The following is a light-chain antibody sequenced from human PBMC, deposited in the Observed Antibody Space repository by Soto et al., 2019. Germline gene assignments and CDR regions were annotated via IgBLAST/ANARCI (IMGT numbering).Light chain of an antibody. V-gene: IGLV2-11*01. Sequence: QSVLTQPPSASGSPGQSVTISCTGTSSDFGGYNYVSWYQQHPGKAPKLMIYDVSKRPSGVPDRFSGSKSGNTASLTISGLQAEDEADYYCCSYAGSYSFYVFGTGTKVTVL. CDR1: SSDFGGYNY. CDR2: DVS. J-gene: IGLJ1*01. CDR3: CSYAGSYSFYV.